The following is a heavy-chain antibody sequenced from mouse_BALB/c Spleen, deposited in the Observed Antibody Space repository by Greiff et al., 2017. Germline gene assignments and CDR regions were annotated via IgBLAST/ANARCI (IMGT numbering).Heavy chain of an antibody. CDR2: INPSTGYT. Sequence: QVQLQQSGAELAKPGASVKMSCKASGYTFTSYWMHWVKQRPGQGLEWIGYINPSTGYTEYNQKFKDKATLTVDNSSSTAYMELRSLTSEDSAVYYCARAGGLRPDYWGQGTTLTVSS. CDR3: ARAGGLRPDY. J-gene: IGHJ2*01. CDR1: GYTFTSYW. V-gene: IGHV1-7*01. D-gene: IGHD2-2*01.